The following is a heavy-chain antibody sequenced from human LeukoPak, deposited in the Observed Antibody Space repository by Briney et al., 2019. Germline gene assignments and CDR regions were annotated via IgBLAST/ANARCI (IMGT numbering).Heavy chain of an antibody. CDR3: ARAPGDNWFDP. V-gene: IGHV4-31*03. J-gene: IGHJ5*02. CDR1: GGSICSGGYY. CDR2: IFYTGST. Sequence: SETLSLTCTVSGGSICSGGYYWSWIRQRPGTGLEWIGYIFYTGSTYYNPSLKSRVTISVDTSKNQFSLKLSSVTAADTAVYYCARAPGDNWFDPWGQGTLVTVSS.